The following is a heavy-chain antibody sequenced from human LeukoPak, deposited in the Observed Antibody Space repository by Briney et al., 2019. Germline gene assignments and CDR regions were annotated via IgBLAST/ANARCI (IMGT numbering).Heavy chain of an antibody. V-gene: IGHV3-7*01. J-gene: IGHJ5*02. CDR2: IKQDGSEK. Sequence: PGGSLRLSCAASGFTFSSYWMSWVRQAPGKGLEWVANIKQDGSEKYYVDSVKGRFTISRDNSKNTLYLQMNSLRAEDTAVYYCARERRAAVALNWFDPWGQGTLVTVSS. CDR1: GFTFSSYW. D-gene: IGHD6-19*01. CDR3: ARERRAAVALNWFDP.